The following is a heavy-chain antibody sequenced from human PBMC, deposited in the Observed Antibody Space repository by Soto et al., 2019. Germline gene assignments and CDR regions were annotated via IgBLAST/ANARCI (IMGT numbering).Heavy chain of an antibody. CDR2: IVVASGQT. V-gene: IGHV1-58*02. D-gene: IGHD2-15*01. CDR3: SADRPDIGGGWWV. CDR1: GSGFIRSG. J-gene: IGHJ6*02. Sequence: SVKVSCKASGSGFIRSGIQWVRQAHGQRLEWIGWIVVASGQTNYAQNFRGRVAITRDTSTATAYIELTGLTSEDTAVYFCSADRPDIGGGWWVWGQGTTVTVSS.